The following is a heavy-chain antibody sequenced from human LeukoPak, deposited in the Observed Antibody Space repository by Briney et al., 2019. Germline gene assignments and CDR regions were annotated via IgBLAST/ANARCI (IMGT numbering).Heavy chain of an antibody. V-gene: IGHV3-7*01. Sequence: PGGSLRLSCAAYGFTFSTYWMSWVRQAPGKGLEWVANIEQDGGEKNYADSVRGRFTISRDNAKNSLYLQMNSLRAEDTAVYYCARGSVKGQQLVQDFDYWGQGTLVTVSS. CDR2: IEQDGGEK. D-gene: IGHD6-13*01. CDR3: ARGSVKGQQLVQDFDY. J-gene: IGHJ4*02. CDR1: GFTFSTYW.